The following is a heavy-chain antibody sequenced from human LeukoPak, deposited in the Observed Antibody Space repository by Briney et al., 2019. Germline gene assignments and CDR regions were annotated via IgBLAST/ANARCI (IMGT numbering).Heavy chain of an antibody. Sequence: GGSLRLSCAASGFTFSSYWMHWVRQVPNQGLMWVSRINSDETISEYVDFVNGRFTISRDSAKNTLYLQMNSLRAEDTAVYFCLYGGYFQHWGQGTLVTVSS. CDR1: GFTFSSYW. J-gene: IGHJ1*01. V-gene: IGHV3-74*01. D-gene: IGHD3-16*01. CDR3: LYGGYFQH. CDR2: INSDETIS.